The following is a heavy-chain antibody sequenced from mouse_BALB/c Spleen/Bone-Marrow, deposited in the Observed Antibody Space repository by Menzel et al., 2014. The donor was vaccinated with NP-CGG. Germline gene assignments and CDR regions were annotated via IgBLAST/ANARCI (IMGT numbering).Heavy chain of an antibody. V-gene: IGHV3-5*02. CDR1: GISITTGNYR. J-gene: IGHJ2*01. CDR2: IYYSGTI. D-gene: IGHD2-1*01. CDR3: ARYGNYFDY. Sequence: EVQLQQSGPGLVKPSQTVSLTRTVTGISITTGNYRWSWIRQFPGNKLEWIGYIYYSGTITYNPSLTSRTTITRDTSKNQFFLEMSSLTAEDTATYYCARYGNYFDYWGQGTTLTVSS.